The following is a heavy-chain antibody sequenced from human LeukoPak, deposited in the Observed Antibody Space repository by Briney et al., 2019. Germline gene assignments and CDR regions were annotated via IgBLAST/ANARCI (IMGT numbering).Heavy chain of an antibody. V-gene: IGHV4-38-2*02. Sequence: SETLSLTCSVSGYSISSGYHWGWIRQPPGKGLEWIGSIYHSGSTYYNPSLKSRVTISVDTSKNQFSLKLSSLTAADTAVYYCARVYYYDTTAAAGGYYFDYWGQGTLVTVSS. CDR3: ARVYYYDTTAAAGGYYFDY. J-gene: IGHJ4*02. D-gene: IGHD3-22*01. CDR1: GYSISSGYH. CDR2: IYHSGST.